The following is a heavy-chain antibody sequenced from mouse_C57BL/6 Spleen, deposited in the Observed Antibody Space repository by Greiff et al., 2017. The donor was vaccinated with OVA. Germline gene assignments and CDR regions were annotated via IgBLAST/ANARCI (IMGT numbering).Heavy chain of an antibody. CDR1: GYAFSSYW. CDR2: IYPGDGDT. V-gene: IGHV1-80*01. Sequence: VQLQQSGAELVKPGASVKISCKASGYAFSSYWMNWVKQRPGKGLEWIGQIYPGDGDTNYNGKFKGKATLTADKSSSTAYMQLSSLTSEDSAVYFCARIYYYSYFDYWGQGTTLTVSS. J-gene: IGHJ2*01. D-gene: IGHD1-1*01. CDR3: ARIYYYSYFDY.